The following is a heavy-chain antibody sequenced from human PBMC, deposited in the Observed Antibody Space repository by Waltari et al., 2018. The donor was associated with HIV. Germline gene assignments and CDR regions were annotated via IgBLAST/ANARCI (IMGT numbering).Heavy chain of an antibody. J-gene: IGHJ5*02. D-gene: IGHD2-21*01. Sequence: EVQVVTTGGRLVLPGGSLRLSCTASNFRVVDKYITWVRQTPGTGLEWVSVLYVDGTSHYSDSVRGRFIVSRDKSKNTVFLQMNYLIVEDTALYFCTKGVKFYGPWGQGTQVTVSP. CDR2: LYVDGTS. CDR3: TKGVKFYGP. CDR1: NFRVVDKY. V-gene: IGHV3-53*05.